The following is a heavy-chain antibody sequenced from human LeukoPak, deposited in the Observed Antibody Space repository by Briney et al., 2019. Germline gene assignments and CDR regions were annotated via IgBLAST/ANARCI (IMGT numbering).Heavy chain of an antibody. V-gene: IGHV3-30*03. CDR2: ISYDGSNE. Sequence: GGSLRLSCAASGFTFSSYGMHWVRQAPGKGLEWVALISYDGSNEYYADSVGGRFAISRDNSKFTLYMQMNSLRAEDTAVYYCARVRAGYCTSTSCYTGMDVWGQGTTVTVSS. CDR1: GFTFSSYG. D-gene: IGHD2-2*01. CDR3: ARVRAGYCTSTSCYTGMDV. J-gene: IGHJ6*02.